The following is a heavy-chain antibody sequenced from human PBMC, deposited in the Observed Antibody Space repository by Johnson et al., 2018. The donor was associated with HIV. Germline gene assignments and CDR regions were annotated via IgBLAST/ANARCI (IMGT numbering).Heavy chain of an antibody. Sequence: ELHSVESGGGLFQPGGSLRPSCAASGFTVSSNYMSLLRQAPGNGLESVSVIYSGGRPYFADFVKGRFTISRDNSKNTLYLQMNSLRAEDTAVFYCAKIVATSDDVFDIWGQGTKVTVSS. CDR2: IYSGGRP. CDR1: GFTVSSNY. V-gene: IGHV3-66*02. J-gene: IGHJ3*02. D-gene: IGHD5-12*01. CDR3: AKIVATSDDVFDI.